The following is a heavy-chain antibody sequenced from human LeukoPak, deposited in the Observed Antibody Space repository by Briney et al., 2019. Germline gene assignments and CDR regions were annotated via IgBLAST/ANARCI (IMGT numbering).Heavy chain of an antibody. CDR1: GDSIGSDSYY. V-gene: IGHV4-39*01. CDR2: MIHSGTT. J-gene: IGHJ4*02. D-gene: IGHD1-26*01. Sequence: SETLSLTCTVSGDSIGSDSYYWGRIPQPPGKGLEWIGSMIHSGTTYYNPSLKSRVTISGDTSKKQFSLKLNSVTAADTAVYFCAILGDSGRYWSPAHWGQGTLVTVSS. CDR3: AILGDSGRYWSPAH.